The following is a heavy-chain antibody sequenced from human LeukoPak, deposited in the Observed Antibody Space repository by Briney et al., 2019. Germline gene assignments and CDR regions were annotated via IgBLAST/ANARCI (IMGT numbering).Heavy chain of an antibody. CDR2: MNPNSGNT. CDR3: AKAGRVRTAEFDY. D-gene: IGHD3/OR15-3a*01. Sequence: SVKVSCKASGYTFTSYDINWVRQATGQGLEWMGWMNPNSGNTGYAQKFQGRVTITRNTSISTAYMELSSLRSEDTAVYYCAKAGRVRTAEFDYWGQGTLVTVSS. V-gene: IGHV1-8*03. CDR1: GYTFTSYD. J-gene: IGHJ4*02.